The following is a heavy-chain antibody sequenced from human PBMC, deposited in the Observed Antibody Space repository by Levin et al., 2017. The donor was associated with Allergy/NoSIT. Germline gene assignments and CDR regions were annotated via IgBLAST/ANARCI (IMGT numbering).Heavy chain of an antibody. CDR2: IYLSGST. D-gene: IGHD5-18*01. Sequence: SETLSLTRAVSGGSISSGGYSWSWIRQPPGKGLEWIGNIYLSGSTNDNPSLKSRVTMSVDRSKNQFSLKLSYVTAADTAVYYCARVAGYSYGYYFDYWGPGTLVTVSS. V-gene: IGHV4-30-2*01. CDR1: GGSISSGGYS. J-gene: IGHJ4*02. CDR3: ARVAGYSYGYYFDY.